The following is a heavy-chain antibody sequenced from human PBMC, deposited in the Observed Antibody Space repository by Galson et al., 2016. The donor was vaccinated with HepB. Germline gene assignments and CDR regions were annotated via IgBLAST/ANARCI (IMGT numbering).Heavy chain of an antibody. Sequence: CAISGDSVSSNSAAWTWIRQSPSGGLEWLGRTYYRSKWFYDYGTSVKARMTISPDTSKNQFSLQLTSVTPEDTAVYYCARGVRRDWYRGDFYWLDPWGQGTLVTVSS. J-gene: IGHJ5*02. CDR3: ARGVRRDWYRGDFYWLDP. CDR2: TYYRSKWFY. V-gene: IGHV6-1*01. D-gene: IGHD2-21*02. CDR1: GDSVSSNSAA.